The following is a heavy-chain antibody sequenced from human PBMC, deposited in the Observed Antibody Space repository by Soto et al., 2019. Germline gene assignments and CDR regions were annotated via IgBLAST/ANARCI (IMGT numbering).Heavy chain of an antibody. CDR2: VSHDGRNT. CDR1: GFTFSDYA. CDR3: ARGGRQWLVTSDFNY. D-gene: IGHD6-19*01. Sequence: VQLVESGGGVVQPGRSLRLSCAASGFTFSDYAMHWVRQAPGKGLEWVAVVSHDGRNTHYADSVKGRFTISRDSSKKTVPMEVPSLRAADTAVYYCARGGRQWLVTSDFNYWGQGALVTVSS. V-gene: IGHV3-30*03. J-gene: IGHJ4*02.